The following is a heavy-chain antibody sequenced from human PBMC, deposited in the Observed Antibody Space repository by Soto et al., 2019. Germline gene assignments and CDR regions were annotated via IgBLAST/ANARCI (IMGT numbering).Heavy chain of an antibody. D-gene: IGHD5-12*01. CDR3: AKDGYNFFYYFDY. CDR1: GFTFDDYA. V-gene: IGHV3-9*01. CDR2: ISWNSGSI. Sequence: EVQLVESGGGLVQPGRSLRLSCAASGFTFDDYAMHWVRQAPGKGLEWVSGISWNSGSIGYADSVKGRFTISRDNAKNSLYLQMNSLRAEDTALYYCAKDGYNFFYYFDYWGQGTLVTVSS. J-gene: IGHJ4*02.